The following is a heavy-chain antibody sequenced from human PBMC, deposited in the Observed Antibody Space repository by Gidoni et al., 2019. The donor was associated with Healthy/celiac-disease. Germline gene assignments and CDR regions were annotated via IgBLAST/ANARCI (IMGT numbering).Heavy chain of an antibody. J-gene: IGHJ5*02. Sequence: EGQLVETGGGLVKPGGYLRLSGAASGFTFSSYSMNWVRQAPGKGLECVSSISSSSSYIYYADSVEGRFTIARDNAKNSLYLQMNSLRAEDTAVYYCARMTTGTIGGFDPWGQGTLVTVSS. V-gene: IGHV3-21*01. CDR2: ISSSSSYI. D-gene: IGHD4-17*01. CDR3: ARMTTGTIGGFDP. CDR1: GFTFSSYS.